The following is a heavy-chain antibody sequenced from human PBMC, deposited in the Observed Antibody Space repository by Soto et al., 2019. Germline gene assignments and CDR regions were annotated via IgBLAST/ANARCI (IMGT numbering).Heavy chain of an antibody. J-gene: IGHJ6*02. CDR1: GFTFSSYG. D-gene: IGHD2-8*01. CDR2: ISYDGSNK. V-gene: IGHV3-30*18. Sequence: QVQLVESGGGVVQPGRSLRLSCAASGFTFSSYGMHWVRQAPGKGLEWVAVISYDGSNKYYADSVKGRFTISRDNSKNTLYLQMNSLRAEDTAVYYCAKAFDCTNGVCGGYYYYYGMDVWGQGTTVTVSS. CDR3: AKAFDCTNGVCGGYYYYYGMDV.